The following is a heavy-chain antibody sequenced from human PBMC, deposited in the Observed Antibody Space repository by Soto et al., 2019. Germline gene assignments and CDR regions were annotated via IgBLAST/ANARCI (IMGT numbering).Heavy chain of an antibody. Sequence: GGSLRLSCAASGFTFGSNAMTWVRLAPGKGLEWVSGISPGGHDTYYAESVKGRFTISRDNSKNTLYLRMNSLRAEDTAMYYCAKDSPLTTYYQDLDYWGQGTLVTVSS. D-gene: IGHD3-9*01. J-gene: IGHJ4*02. CDR3: AKDSPLTTYYQDLDY. V-gene: IGHV3-23*01. CDR2: ISPGGHDT. CDR1: GFTFGSNA.